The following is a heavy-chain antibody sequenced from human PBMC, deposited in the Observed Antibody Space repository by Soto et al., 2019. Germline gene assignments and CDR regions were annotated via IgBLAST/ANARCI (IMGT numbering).Heavy chain of an antibody. Sequence: GGSLRRSCAAASFTVSSYWMTWVRQAPGKGLEWVANIKQDGSEKYYVDSVRGRFTMSRDNAKNSLYLQMNSLRAEDTAVYYCARVVGATQMDFDYWGQGTMVTVSS. CDR1: SFTVSSYW. CDR3: ARVVGATQMDFDY. V-gene: IGHV3-7*01. CDR2: IKQDGSEK. D-gene: IGHD1-26*01. J-gene: IGHJ4*03.